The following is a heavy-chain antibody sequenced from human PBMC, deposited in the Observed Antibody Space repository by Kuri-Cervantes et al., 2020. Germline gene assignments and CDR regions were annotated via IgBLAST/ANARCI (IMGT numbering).Heavy chain of an antibody. CDR1: GFTFSDYY. D-gene: IGHD3-10*01. J-gene: IGHJ4*02. CDR3: AKEPYYYNLFDY. CDR2: ISSSGSTI. Sequence: GGSLRLSCAASGFTFSDYYMSWIRQAPGKGLEWVSYISSSGSTIYYADSVKGRFTISRDNAKNSLYLQMNSLRAEDTAVYYCAKEPYYYNLFDYWGQGALVTVSS. V-gene: IGHV3-11*01.